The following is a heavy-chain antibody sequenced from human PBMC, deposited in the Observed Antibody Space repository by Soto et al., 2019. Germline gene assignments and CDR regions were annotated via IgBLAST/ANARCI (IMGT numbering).Heavy chain of an antibody. CDR1: GDSIISNDYY. J-gene: IGHJ4*02. CDR2: NYYSGST. D-gene: IGHD3-22*01. CDR3: ARDPIFYYASSGYGGSYFDY. Sequence: PSETLSLTCTVSGDSIISNDYYWAWIRQPPGKGLEWIGSNYYSGSTCYNPSLKSRVTMSIDTSKNQFSLKVNSVIVADTAVYYCARDPIFYYASSGYGGSYFDYWGQGSRVTVSS. V-gene: IGHV4-39*02.